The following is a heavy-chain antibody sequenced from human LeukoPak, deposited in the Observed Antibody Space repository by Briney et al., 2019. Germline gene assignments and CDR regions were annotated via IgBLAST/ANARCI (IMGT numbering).Heavy chain of an antibody. Sequence: GGSLRLSCAASGFSFSSYVMIWVRRAPGEGLEWVPVISGSTGSAHYADSVKGRFTISRDNSKNTLYLQMNSLRAEDTAVYFGANGIQPNNWIPGVWGQGTLVTVSS. D-gene: IGHD1-20*01. CDR3: ANGIQPNNWIPGV. CDR2: ISGSTGSA. J-gene: IGHJ4*02. CDR1: GFSFSSYV. V-gene: IGHV3-23*01.